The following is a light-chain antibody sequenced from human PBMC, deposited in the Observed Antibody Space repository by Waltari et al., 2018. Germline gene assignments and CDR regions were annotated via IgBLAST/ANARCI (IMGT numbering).Light chain of an antibody. J-gene: IGLJ2*01. CDR2: EDS. CDR3: QSYDSGLNGLF. CDR1: SSNIGSPYN. V-gene: IGLV1-40*01. Sequence: QSVLTQPPSVSGAPGQRVTISCTGSSSNIGSPYNVHWYQQVPGRSPKLLIYEDSHRPSGVPDRFSGSKSGTSASLAITGLQAEYEAEYFCQSYDSGLNGLFFGGGTKVTVL.